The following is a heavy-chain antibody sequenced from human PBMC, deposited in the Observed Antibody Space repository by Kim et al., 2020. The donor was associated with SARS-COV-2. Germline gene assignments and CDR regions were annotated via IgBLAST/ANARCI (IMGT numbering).Heavy chain of an antibody. V-gene: IGHV3-21*01. D-gene: IGHD4-4*01. J-gene: IGHJ6*02. CDR2: ISSSSSYI. CDR1: GFTFSSYS. CDR3: ARDRVRMTTVDYYYYGMDV. Sequence: GGSLRLSCAASGFTFSSYSMNWVRQAPGKGLEWVSSISSSSSYIYYADSVKGRFTISRDNAKNSLYLQMNSLRAEDTAVYYCARDRVRMTTVDYYYYGMDVWGQGTTVTVSS.